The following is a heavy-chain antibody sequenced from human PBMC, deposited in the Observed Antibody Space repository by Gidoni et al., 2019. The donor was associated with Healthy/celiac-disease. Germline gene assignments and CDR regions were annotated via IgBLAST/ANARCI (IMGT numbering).Heavy chain of an antibody. CDR2: ISGSGGST. D-gene: IGHD1-26*01. CDR1: GFTFSSYA. V-gene: IGHV3-23*01. CDR3: AKGLRGGVEWEPQPFDY. Sequence: EVQLLESGGGLVQPGGSLRLSCAASGFTFSSYAMSWVRQAPGKGLEWVSAISGSGGSTYYADSVKGRFTISRDNSKNTLYLQMNSLRAEDTAVYYCAKGLRGGVEWEPQPFDYWGQGTLVTVSS. J-gene: IGHJ4*02.